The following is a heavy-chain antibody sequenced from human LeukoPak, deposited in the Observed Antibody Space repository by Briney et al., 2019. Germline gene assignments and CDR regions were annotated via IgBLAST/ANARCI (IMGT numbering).Heavy chain of an antibody. Sequence: PSETLSLTCTVSGGSISSSSYYWGWIRQPPGKGLEWIGRIYYSGSTYYNPSLKSRVTISVDTSKNQVSLKLSSVTAADTAVYYRARQAAPQRGYSYGYLRTYYYYYMDVWGKGTTVTISS. V-gene: IGHV4-39*01. D-gene: IGHD5-18*01. J-gene: IGHJ6*03. CDR1: GGSISSSSYY. CDR2: IYYSGST. CDR3: ARQAAPQRGYSYGYLRTYYYYYMDV.